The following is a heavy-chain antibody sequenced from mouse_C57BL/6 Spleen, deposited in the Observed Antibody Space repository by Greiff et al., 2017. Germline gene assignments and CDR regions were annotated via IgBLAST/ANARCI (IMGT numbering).Heavy chain of an antibody. V-gene: IGHV1-66*01. Sequence: QVQLQQSGPELVKPGASVKISCKASGYSFTSYYIHWVKQRPGQGLEWIGWIYPGSGNTKYTEKFKGKATLTADTSSRPAYMQLSSLTSDDSAVYYCAGLYDGYYFWYFDVWGTGTTVTVSS. CDR3: AGLYDGYYFWYFDV. CDR1: GYSFTSYY. D-gene: IGHD2-3*01. CDR2: IYPGSGNT. J-gene: IGHJ1*03.